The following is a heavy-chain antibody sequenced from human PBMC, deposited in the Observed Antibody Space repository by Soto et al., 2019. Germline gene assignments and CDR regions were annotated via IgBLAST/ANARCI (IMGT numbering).Heavy chain of an antibody. CDR3: AKLGGYCSRTSCYARGPGMDY. CDR1: GFTFSSYA. CDR2: ISVSGGST. D-gene: IGHD2-2*01. Sequence: EVQLLESGGGLVQPGGSLRLSCAASGFTFSSYAMSGVRQAPGKGLEWVSAISVSGGSTYYADSVKRRFTISSDNSKNTLYLQMKRLRSEDTALYYCAKLGGYCSRTSCYARGPGMDYWGQGPMVTVSS. V-gene: IGHV3-23*01. J-gene: IGHJ4*02.